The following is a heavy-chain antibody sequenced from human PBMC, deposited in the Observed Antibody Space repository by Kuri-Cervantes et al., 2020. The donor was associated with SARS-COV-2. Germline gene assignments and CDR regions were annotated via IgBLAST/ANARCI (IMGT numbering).Heavy chain of an antibody. V-gene: IGHV3-30-3*01. Sequence: GESLKISCAASGFTFSSCAMHWVRQAPGKGLEWVAVISYDGSNKYYADSVKGRFTISRDNSKNTLYLQMNSPRAEDTAVYYCARRSGSYYSYYFDYWGQGTLVTVSS. CDR1: GFTFSSCA. CDR3: ARRSGSYYSYYFDY. D-gene: IGHD1-26*01. CDR2: ISYDGSNK. J-gene: IGHJ4*02.